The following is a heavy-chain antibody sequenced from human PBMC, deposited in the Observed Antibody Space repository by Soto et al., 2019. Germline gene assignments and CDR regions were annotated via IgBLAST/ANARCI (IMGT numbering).Heavy chain of an antibody. CDR2: INHSGST. J-gene: IGHJ4*02. D-gene: IGHD2-15*01. Sequence: PSETLSLTCAVYGGSFSGYYWSWIRQPPGKGLEWIGEINHSGSTNYNPSLKSRVTISVDTSKNQFSLKLSSVTAADTAVYYCARHIVVVVAATPQFDYWGQGTLVTVS. CDR3: ARHIVVVVAATPQFDY. CDR1: GGSFSGYY. V-gene: IGHV4-34*01.